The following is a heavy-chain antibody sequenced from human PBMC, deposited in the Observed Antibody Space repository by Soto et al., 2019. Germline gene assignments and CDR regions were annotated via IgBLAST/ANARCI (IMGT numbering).Heavy chain of an antibody. CDR1: GGSISSGGYF. D-gene: IGHD6-13*01. CDR3: ARASSSPHWFDP. V-gene: IGHV4-31*03. CDR2: ISHSGNT. Sequence: QVQLQESGPGLVNPSQTLSLTCTVSGGSISSGGYFWSWIRQHPEKGLEWIGYISHSGNTYYNPSLKSRVSISTDMSQTQFSLRLSSVTAADMAIYYCARASSSPHWFDPWGQGTLVTVSS. J-gene: IGHJ5*02.